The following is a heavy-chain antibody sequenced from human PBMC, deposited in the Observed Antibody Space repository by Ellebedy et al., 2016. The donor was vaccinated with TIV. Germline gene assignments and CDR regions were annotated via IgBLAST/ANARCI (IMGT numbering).Heavy chain of an antibody. CDR2: ITSSTI. CDR3: ARDRVGRYFDWAETHYGMDV. CDR1: GFTFSNYN. Sequence: GESLKISCAASGFTFSNYNMNWVRQAPGKGLEWISYITSSTIYYADSVKGRFTISRDNAKNSLYLQMNSLRDEDTALYYGARDRVGRYFDWAETHYGMDVWGQGTTVTVSS. D-gene: IGHD3-9*01. V-gene: IGHV3-48*02. J-gene: IGHJ6*02.